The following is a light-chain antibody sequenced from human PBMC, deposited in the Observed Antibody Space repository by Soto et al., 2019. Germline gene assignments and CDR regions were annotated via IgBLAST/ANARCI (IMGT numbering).Light chain of an antibody. CDR2: EVS. V-gene: IGLV2-8*01. Sequence: QSALTQPPSASGSPGQSVTISCTGTSSDVGGYDYVSWYQRHPGKAPKLLIYEVSKRPSGVPDRFSGSKSGNTASLTVSGLQADDEADYCCSSYAGTNAYVLFGGGTKVTVL. CDR1: SSDVGGYDY. J-gene: IGLJ2*01. CDR3: SSYAGTNAYVL.